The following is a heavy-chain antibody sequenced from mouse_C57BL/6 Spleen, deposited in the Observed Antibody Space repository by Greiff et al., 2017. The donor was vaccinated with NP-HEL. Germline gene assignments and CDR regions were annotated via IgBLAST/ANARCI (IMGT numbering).Heavy chain of an antibody. CDR3: ERGANWFAY. V-gene: IGHV5-17*01. CDR1: GFTFSDYG. Sequence: DVQLVESGGGLVKPGGSLKLSCASSGFTFSDYGMPWVRQAPEKGLEWVAYISSGSSTIYYADTVKGRFTISRDNAKNTLFLQMTSLRSEDTAMYYCERGANWFAYWGQGTLVTVSA. CDR2: ISSGSSTI. D-gene: IGHD1-1*01. J-gene: IGHJ3*01.